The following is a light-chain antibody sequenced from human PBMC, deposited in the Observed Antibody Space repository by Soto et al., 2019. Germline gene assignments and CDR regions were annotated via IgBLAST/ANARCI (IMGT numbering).Light chain of an antibody. J-gene: IGLJ3*02. V-gene: IGLV8-61*01. CDR2: STV. Sequence: QAVVTQEPSFSVSPGGTVTLTCGLTSGSVSTSNYPSWYQQTPGQAPRTLIYSTVIRSSGVPDRFSGSILGTKAALTITGAQADDESDYYCVVYMGSGISVFGGGTKLTVL. CDR1: SGSVSTSNY. CDR3: VVYMGSGISV.